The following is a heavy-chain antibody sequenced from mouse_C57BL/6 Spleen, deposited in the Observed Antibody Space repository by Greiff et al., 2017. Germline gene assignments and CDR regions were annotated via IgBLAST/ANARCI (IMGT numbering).Heavy chain of an antibody. D-gene: IGHD4-1*01. CDR3: ARSVTGTSRYFDY. CDR1: GFTFSDYG. J-gene: IGHJ2*01. V-gene: IGHV5-17*01. Sequence: DVQLQESGGGLVKPGGSLKLSCAASGFTFSDYGMHWVRQAPEKGLEWVAYISSGSSTIYYADTVKGRFPISRDNAKNTLFLQRSSLRSEDTAMYYCARSVTGTSRYFDYWGQGTTLTVSS. CDR2: ISSGSSTI.